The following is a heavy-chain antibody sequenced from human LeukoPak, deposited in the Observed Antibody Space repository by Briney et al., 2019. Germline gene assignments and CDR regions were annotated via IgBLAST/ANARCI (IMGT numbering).Heavy chain of an antibody. Sequence: SETLSLTCTVSGGSISSYYWSWIRQPAGKGLEWIGRIYISGSTNYNPSLESRVTMSVDTSKNQFSLKLSSVTAADTAVYYCARVARGHFLEYYFDQWGQGTLVTVSS. D-gene: IGHD3-10*01. CDR1: GGSISSYY. CDR3: ARVARGHFLEYYFDQ. CDR2: IYISGST. V-gene: IGHV4-4*07. J-gene: IGHJ4*02.